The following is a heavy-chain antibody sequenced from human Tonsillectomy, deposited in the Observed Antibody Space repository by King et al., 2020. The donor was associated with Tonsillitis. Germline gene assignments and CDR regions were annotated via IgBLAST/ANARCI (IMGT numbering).Heavy chain of an antibody. Sequence: LQLQESGPGLVKPSETLSLTCTVSGGSISTYYWSWIRQPPGKGLEWIGYIFYIGNTNYNPSLKSRLTISVDTSKNQFSLKLTSGTAADTAVYYCARGRRELGYGMDVWGQGTTVTVSS. CDR3: ARGRRELGYGMDV. V-gene: IGHV4-59*01. CDR2: IFYIGNT. J-gene: IGHJ6*02. CDR1: GGSISTYY. D-gene: IGHD1-26*01.